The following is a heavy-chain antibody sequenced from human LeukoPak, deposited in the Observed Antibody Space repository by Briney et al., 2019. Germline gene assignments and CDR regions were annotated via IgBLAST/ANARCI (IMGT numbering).Heavy chain of an antibody. Sequence: ASVKVSCKASGYTFTSNYMHWVRQAPGQGLEWMGIVNPSGGSTSYAQKFQGRVTMTRDTSTSTVYMELSSLRSEDTAVYYCARARESDTGYSSGWYLSYWGQGTLVTVSS. D-gene: IGHD6-19*01. CDR3: ARARESDTGYSSGWYLSY. V-gene: IGHV1-46*01. CDR1: GYTFTSNY. J-gene: IGHJ4*02. CDR2: VNPSGGST.